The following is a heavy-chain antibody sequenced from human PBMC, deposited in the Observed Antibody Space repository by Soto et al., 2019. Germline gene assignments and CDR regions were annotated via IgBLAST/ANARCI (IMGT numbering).Heavy chain of an antibody. V-gene: IGHV1-69*13. CDR3: ARDHYYERAFEP. Sequence: GASVKVSCKASGGTFSSYAISWVRQAPGQGLEWMGGIIPIFGTANYAQKFQGRVTITADESTSTAYMELSSLRSEDTAVYYCARDHYYERAFEPWGQGTLVTVSS. D-gene: IGHD3-22*01. CDR2: IIPIFGTA. CDR1: GGTFSSYA. J-gene: IGHJ5*02.